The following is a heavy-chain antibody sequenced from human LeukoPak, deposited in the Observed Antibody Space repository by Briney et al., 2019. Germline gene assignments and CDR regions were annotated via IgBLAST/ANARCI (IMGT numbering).Heavy chain of an antibody. V-gene: IGHV3-7*01. D-gene: IGHD6-13*01. CDR1: GFSFSSYW. Sequence: AGGSLRLSCLASGFSFSSYWMNWVRQAQGKGPEWLANIKQDGRQTYYVDSVKGRFTISRDNAKNSLYLQMNSLRAGDTAVYYCATDAVGDSWSDYWGQGTLVTVSS. CDR2: IKQDGRQT. CDR3: ATDAVGDSWSDY. J-gene: IGHJ4*02.